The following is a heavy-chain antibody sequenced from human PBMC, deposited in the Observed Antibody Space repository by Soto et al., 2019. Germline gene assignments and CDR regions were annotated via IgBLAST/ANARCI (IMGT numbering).Heavy chain of an antibody. CDR3: ARDERFGEYFDY. D-gene: IGHD3-3*01. CDR2: ISYDGSNK. V-gene: IGHV3-30-3*01. CDR1: GFTFSSYA. Sequence: QVQLVESGGGVVQPGRSVRLSCAASGFTFSSYAMHWVRQAPGKGLEWVAVISYDGSNKYYADSVKGRFTISRDNSKNTLYLQMNSLRAEDTAVYYCARDERFGEYFDYWGQGTLVTVSS. J-gene: IGHJ4*02.